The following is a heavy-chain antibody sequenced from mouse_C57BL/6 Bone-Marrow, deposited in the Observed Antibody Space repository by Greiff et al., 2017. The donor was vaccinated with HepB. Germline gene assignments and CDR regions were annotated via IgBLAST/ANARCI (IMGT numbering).Heavy chain of an antibody. CDR2: ISSGSSTI. J-gene: IGHJ4*01. D-gene: IGHD2-3*01. CDR1: GFTFSDYG. CDR3: ARRWLYAMDY. Sequence: VQLMESGGGLVKPGGSLKLSCAASGFTFSDYGMHWVRQAPEKGLEWVAYISSGSSTIYYADTVKGRFTISRDNAKNTLFLQMTSLRSEDTAMYYCARRWLYAMDYWGQGTSVTVSS. V-gene: IGHV5-17*01.